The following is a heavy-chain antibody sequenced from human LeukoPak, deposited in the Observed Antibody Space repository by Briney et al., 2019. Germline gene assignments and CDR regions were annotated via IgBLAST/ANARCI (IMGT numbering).Heavy chain of an antibody. CDR3: ARGATYYYGSGSYYTV. Sequence: KPSETLSLTCTVSGASISSYYYNWIRQTAGRGLEWIGRLYISGSTDYNPSLKNRVTISVDTSNNQFSLKLNSVTAADTAVYYCARGATYYYGSGSYYTVWGQGALVTVSS. D-gene: IGHD3-10*01. V-gene: IGHV4-4*07. J-gene: IGHJ4*02. CDR2: LYISGST. CDR1: GASISSYY.